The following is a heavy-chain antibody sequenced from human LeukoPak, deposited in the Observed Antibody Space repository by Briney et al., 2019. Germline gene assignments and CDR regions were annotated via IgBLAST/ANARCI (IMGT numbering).Heavy chain of an antibody. CDR2: IYYSGST. CDR3: ATLTTVATPSYFDF. J-gene: IGHJ4*02. V-gene: IGHV4-59*01. D-gene: IGHD4-23*01. CDR1: GGSISSYY. Sequence: SETLSLTCTVSGGSISSYYWSWIRQPPGKGLEWIGYIYYSGSTNYNPSLKSRVTISVDTSKNQFSLKLSSVTAADTAVYYCATLTTVATPSYFDFWGQGTLVTVSS.